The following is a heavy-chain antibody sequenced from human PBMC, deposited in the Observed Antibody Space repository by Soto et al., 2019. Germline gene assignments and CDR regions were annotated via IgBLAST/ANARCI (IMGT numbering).Heavy chain of an antibody. D-gene: IGHD4-17*01. Sequence: GGSLRLSCAASGFTFSSYEMNWVRQAPGKGLEWVSYISSSVSTIYYADSVEGRFTISRDNAKNSLYLQMNSLRAEDTAVYYCATPYGDPGSYFDYWGQGTLVTVSS. J-gene: IGHJ4*02. CDR3: ATPYGDPGSYFDY. CDR2: ISSSVSTI. V-gene: IGHV3-48*03. CDR1: GFTFSSYE.